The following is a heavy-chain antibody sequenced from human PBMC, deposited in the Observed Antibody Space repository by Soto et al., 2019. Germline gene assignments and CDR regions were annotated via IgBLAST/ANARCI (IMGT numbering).Heavy chain of an antibody. V-gene: IGHV4-34*01. J-gene: IGHJ4*02. CDR2: INHSGST. CDR1: GGSFSGYY. CDR3: ARAQDIVATEKRFDY. Sequence: PSETLSLTCAVYGGSFSGYYWSWIRQHPGKGLEWIGEINHSGSTNYNPSLKSRVTISVDTSKNQFSLKLSSVTAADTAVYYCARAQDIVATEKRFDYWGQGTLVTVST. D-gene: IGHD5-12*01.